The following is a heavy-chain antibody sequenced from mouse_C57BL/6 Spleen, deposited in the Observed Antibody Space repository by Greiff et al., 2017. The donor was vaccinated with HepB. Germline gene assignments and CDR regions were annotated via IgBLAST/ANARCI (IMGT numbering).Heavy chain of an antibody. CDR1: GYTFTGYW. D-gene: IGHD1-1*01. CDR2: ILPGSGST. J-gene: IGHJ3*01. V-gene: IGHV1-9*01. Sequence: QVQLKQSGAELMKPGASVKLSCKATGYTFTGYWIEWVKQRPGHGLEWIGEILPGSGSTNYNEKFKGKATFTAATSSNTAYMQLISLTTEDSAIYYCARHGSSRFAYWGQGTLVTVSA. CDR3: ARHGSSRFAY.